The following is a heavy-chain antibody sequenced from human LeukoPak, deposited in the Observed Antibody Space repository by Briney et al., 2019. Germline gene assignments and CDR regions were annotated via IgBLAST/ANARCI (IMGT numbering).Heavy chain of an antibody. CDR2: INHSGST. J-gene: IGHJ4*02. CDR3: ARVSKPKIPGVTAPDY. D-gene: IGHD4-23*01. CDR1: GGSFSGYY. Sequence: SETLSLTCAVYGGSFSGYYWSWIRQPPGKGLEWIGEINHSGSTNYNPSLKSRVTISVDTSKNQFSLKLSSVTAADTAVYYCARVSKPKIPGVTAPDYWGQGTLVTVSS. V-gene: IGHV4-34*01.